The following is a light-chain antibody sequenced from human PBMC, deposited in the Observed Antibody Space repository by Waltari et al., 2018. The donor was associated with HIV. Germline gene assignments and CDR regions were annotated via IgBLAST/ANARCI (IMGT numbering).Light chain of an antibody. J-gene: IGLJ2*01. CDR3: CSYAGSRGVV. CDR1: SSDVGSYNL. Sequence: QSALTQPASVSGSPGQSITISCTGTSSDVGSYNLVSWYQHHPHEAPQVGIYEVTRRPSGGSNRFSGSQSGNTASLTISGLQAEDESDYYCCSYAGSRGVVFGGGTKLTVL. V-gene: IGLV2-23*02. CDR2: EVT.